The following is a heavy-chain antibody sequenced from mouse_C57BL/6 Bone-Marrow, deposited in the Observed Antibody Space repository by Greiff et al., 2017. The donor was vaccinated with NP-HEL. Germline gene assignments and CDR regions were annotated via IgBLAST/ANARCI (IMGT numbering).Heavy chain of an antibody. V-gene: IGHV5-6*01. CDR3: ARHDGYYGY. CDR1: GFTFSSYG. D-gene: IGHD2-3*01. Sequence: DVHLVESGGDLVKPGGSLQLSCAASGFTFSSYGMSWVRQTPDKRLEWVATISSGGSYTYYPDSVKGRFTISRDNSKNTLYLQMSSLKSEDTAMYYCARHDGYYGYWGQGTTLTVSS. J-gene: IGHJ2*01. CDR2: ISSGGSYT.